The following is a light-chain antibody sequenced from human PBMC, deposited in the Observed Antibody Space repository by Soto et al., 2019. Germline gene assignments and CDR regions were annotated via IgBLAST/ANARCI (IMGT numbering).Light chain of an antibody. CDR1: SSDVGSYNL. J-gene: IGLJ3*02. CDR3: CSYAGSSTFGV. V-gene: IGLV2-23*03. Sequence: QSALTQPASVSGSPGQSITMSCTGNSSDVGSYNLVSWYQQHPGKAPKLMIYEGSKRPSGVSNRFSGSKSGNTASLTISGLQAEDEADYYCCSYAGSSTFGVFGGGTQVTVL. CDR2: EGS.